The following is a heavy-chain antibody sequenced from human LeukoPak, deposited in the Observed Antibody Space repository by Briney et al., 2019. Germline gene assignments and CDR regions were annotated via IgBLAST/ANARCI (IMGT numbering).Heavy chain of an antibody. CDR1: GFTFSSYW. J-gene: IGHJ4*02. V-gene: IGHV3-7*05. CDR2: IKQDGGEK. D-gene: IGHD2-2*01. Sequence: GSLRLSCAASGFTFSSYWMSWVRQAPGKGLEWVASIKQDGGEKYSVDSLKGRFTISRDNAKNSLYLQMNSLRADDTAVYYCARVGSGVAADDYWGQGTLVTVSS. CDR3: ARVGSGVAADDY.